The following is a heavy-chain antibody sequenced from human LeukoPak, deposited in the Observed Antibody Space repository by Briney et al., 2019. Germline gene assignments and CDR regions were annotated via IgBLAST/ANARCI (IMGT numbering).Heavy chain of an antibody. CDR3: ATHDHFVVVPDEDHSHNGLDV. V-gene: IGHV1-24*01. CDR2: FDAEDGER. Sequence: GASVKVSCKVSGDTLSDVSIHWVRQASGKGLEWMGSFDAEDGERFHAQKSEGRVIMTEDTSTDTAYMEMSTLTSEDTAVYYCATHDHFVVVPDEDHSHNGLDVWGQGTTVIVSS. D-gene: IGHD2-2*01. CDR1: GDTLSDVS. J-gene: IGHJ6*02.